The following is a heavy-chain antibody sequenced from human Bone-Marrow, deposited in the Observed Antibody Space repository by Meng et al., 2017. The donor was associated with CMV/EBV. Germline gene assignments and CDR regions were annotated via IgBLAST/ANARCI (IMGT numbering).Heavy chain of an antibody. Sequence: SLSSGGYYWNWIRQHPGKGLEWIGYIYYSGSTYYNPSLKRRVTISEDTSKNQFSLKLSSVTAADTAVYFCARGGRYCSSTSCYTFDYWGQGTLVTVSS. D-gene: IGHD2-2*02. CDR3: ARGGRYCSSTSCYTFDY. J-gene: IGHJ4*02. CDR2: IYYSGST. CDR1: SLSSGGYY. V-gene: IGHV4-31*02.